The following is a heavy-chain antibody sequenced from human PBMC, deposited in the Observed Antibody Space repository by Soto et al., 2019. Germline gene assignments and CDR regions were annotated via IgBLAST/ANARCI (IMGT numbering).Heavy chain of an antibody. D-gene: IGHD1-26*01. CDR1: GAPITINY. V-gene: IGHV4-59*04. J-gene: IGHJ3*02. Sequence: SETLSLTCTVSGAPITINYWSWIRQAPGKGLEWIGTVSSTGGTFYNPSLRGRVTISVDTLKNQFSLKLSSVTAADTAVYYCARQQDKTYSDDFLNLDAFDIWGQGTMVTVSS. CDR3: ARQQDKTYSDDFLNLDAFDI. CDR2: VSSTGGT.